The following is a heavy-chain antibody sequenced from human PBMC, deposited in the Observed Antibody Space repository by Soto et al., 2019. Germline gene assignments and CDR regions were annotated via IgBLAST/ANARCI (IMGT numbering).Heavy chain of an antibody. CDR3: AKAVSGNYYHYYGMDV. CDR1: GFTFSTYA. D-gene: IGHD1-26*01. Sequence: LRLSCVASGFTFSTYAMSWVHQAPGKGLEWVSAIGDSGYSTYYADSVKGRFTISRDNSKNTLNLQMNSLRAEDTAVYYCAKAVSGNYYHYYGMDVWGQGTTVTVS. V-gene: IGHV3-23*01. CDR2: IGDSGYST. J-gene: IGHJ6*02.